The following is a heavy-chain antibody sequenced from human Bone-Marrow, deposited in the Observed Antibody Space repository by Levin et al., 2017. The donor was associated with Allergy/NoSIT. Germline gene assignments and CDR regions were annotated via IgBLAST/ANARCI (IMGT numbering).Heavy chain of an antibody. Sequence: KISCKASGGIFSSSAISWVRQAPGQGLEWMGGIIPIFGTSNYAQKFQGRVTITADESTSTAYMELSSLRSEDTAVYYCARSSLSSSLSDYWGQGTLVTVSS. CDR3: ARSSLSSSLSDY. CDR1: GGIFSSSA. CDR2: IIPIFGTS. J-gene: IGHJ4*02. D-gene: IGHD3-3*02. V-gene: IGHV1-69*01.